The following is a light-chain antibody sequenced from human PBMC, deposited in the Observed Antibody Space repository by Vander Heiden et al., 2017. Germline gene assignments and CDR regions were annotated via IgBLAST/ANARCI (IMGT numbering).Light chain of an antibody. J-gene: IGKJ4*01. V-gene: IGKV4-1*01. CDR1: QSVLYSSNNKNY. Sequence: TVMTQSPDPLAVSLGERATINCKSSQSVLYSSNNKNYLAWYQQKPGQPPKLLIYWASTRESGVPDRFSGSGSGTDFTLTISSLQAEDVAVYYCQQYYSTPLTFGGGTKVEIK. CDR3: QQYYSTPLT. CDR2: WAS.